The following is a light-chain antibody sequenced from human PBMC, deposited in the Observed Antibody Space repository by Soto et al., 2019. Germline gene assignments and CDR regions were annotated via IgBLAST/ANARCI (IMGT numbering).Light chain of an antibody. CDR2: SAS. V-gene: IGKV1-17*01. CDR3: QQSYSTPIT. CDR1: QGIRTD. Sequence: DIQISHTPSCLSSSVRERFTIAFRTSQGIRTDLGWYQQKPGKAPKRLIYSASSLQSGVPSRFSGSGSGTEFTLTISSLQPEDFATYYCQQSYSTPITFGGGTMV. J-gene: IGKJ4*01.